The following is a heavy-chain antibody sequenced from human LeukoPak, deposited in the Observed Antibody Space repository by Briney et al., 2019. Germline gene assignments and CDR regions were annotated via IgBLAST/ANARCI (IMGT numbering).Heavy chain of an antibody. J-gene: IGHJ5*02. D-gene: IGHD6-13*01. V-gene: IGHV1-69*01. Sequence: SVKVSCKASGGTFSSYAISWVRQAPGQGLEWMGGIIPIFVTANYSQKFQGRVTITADESTSTAYMELSSLRSEDTAVYYCARGGWSGDSSSWFPSWFDPWGQGTLVTVSS. CDR2: IIPIFVTA. CDR3: ARGGWSGDSSSWFPSWFDP. CDR1: GGTFSSYA.